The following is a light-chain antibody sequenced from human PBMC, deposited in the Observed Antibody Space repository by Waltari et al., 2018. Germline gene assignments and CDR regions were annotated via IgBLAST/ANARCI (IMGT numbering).Light chain of an antibody. CDR3: QSYDSSLSGVV. J-gene: IGLJ2*01. CDR1: NSNIGSYD. Sequence: QSVLTQPPSVSGAPGQRVTISCTGSNSNIGSYDVHWYQQLPGAAPKLLIYGKNNRPSGGPDRFSGSKSGTSASLAITGLQAEDDADYYCQSYDSSLSGVVFGGGTKLTAL. V-gene: IGLV1-40*01. CDR2: GKN.